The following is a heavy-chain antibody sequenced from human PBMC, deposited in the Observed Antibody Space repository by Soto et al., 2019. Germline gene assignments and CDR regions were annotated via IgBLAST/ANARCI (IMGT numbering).Heavy chain of an antibody. D-gene: IGHD6-13*01. CDR2: ISSSSSTI. Sequence: LRLSCAASGFTFSSYSMNWVRQAPGKGLEWVSYISSSSSTIYYADSVKGRFTISRDNAKNSLYLQMNSLRDEDTAVYYCARGPRTYSSSWYPDYWGQGTLVTVSS. V-gene: IGHV3-48*02. CDR1: GFTFSSYS. J-gene: IGHJ4*02. CDR3: ARGPRTYSSSWYPDY.